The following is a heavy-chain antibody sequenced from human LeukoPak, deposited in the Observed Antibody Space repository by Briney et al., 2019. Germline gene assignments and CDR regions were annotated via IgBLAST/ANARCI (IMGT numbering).Heavy chain of an antibody. Sequence: SETLSLTCTVSGGSVSSGDYYWSWIRQPPGKGLEWIEYFYYSGSTYYNPSLKSRITISVDTSKNQFSLKLSSVTAADTAVYYCARVRMVRGVITYYFDYWGQGTLVTVSS. CDR1: GGSVSSGDYY. D-gene: IGHD3-10*01. CDR2: FYYSGST. J-gene: IGHJ4*02. CDR3: ARVRMVRGVITYYFDY. V-gene: IGHV4-30-4*08.